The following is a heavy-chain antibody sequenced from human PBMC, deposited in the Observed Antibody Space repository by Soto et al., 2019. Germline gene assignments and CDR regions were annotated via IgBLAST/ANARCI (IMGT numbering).Heavy chain of an antibody. J-gene: IGHJ6*02. CDR1: GFTFSNAW. Sequence: ETLRLSCAASGFTFSNAWMSWVRQAPGKGLEWVGRIKSKTDGGTTDYAAPVKGRFTISRDDSKNTLYLQMNSLKTEDTAVYYCTTSSRSPYGMDVWGQGTTVTVSS. CDR2: IKSKTDGGTT. CDR3: TTSSRSPYGMDV. V-gene: IGHV3-15*01.